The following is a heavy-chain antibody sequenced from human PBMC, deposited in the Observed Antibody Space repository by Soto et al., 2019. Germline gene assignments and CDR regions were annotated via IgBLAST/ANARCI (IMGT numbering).Heavy chain of an antibody. CDR3: ANFNWYFDL. J-gene: IGHJ2*01. V-gene: IGHV4-39*01. Sequence: SETLSLTCTVSGDSISSNTYSWVWIRQPPGKGLEYIGTIHFSGTTYYNPSLNSLVTISVDTSKNQFSLQLSSVTAADTAVYYCANFNWYFDLWGRGTLVTVSS. CDR2: IHFSGTT. CDR1: GDSISSNTYS.